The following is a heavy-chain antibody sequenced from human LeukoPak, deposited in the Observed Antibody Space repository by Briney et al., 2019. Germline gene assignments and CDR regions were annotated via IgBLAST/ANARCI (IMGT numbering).Heavy chain of an antibody. V-gene: IGHV3-21*01. CDR3: AGVLRYFDWLFPAHAFDI. CDR2: ISSSSSYI. D-gene: IGHD3-9*01. Sequence: GGSLRLSCAASGFTFSSYSMNWVRQAPGKGLEWVSSISSSSSYIYYADSVKGRFTISRDNAKNSLYLQMNSLGAEDTAVYYCAGVLRYFDWLFPAHAFDIWGQGTMVTVSS. CDR1: GFTFSSYS. J-gene: IGHJ3*02.